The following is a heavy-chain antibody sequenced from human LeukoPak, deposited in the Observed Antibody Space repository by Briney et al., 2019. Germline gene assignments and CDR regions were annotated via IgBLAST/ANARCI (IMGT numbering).Heavy chain of an antibody. V-gene: IGHV1-18*04. CDR1: GYTFTSYG. D-gene: IGHD3-16*02. Sequence: ASVKVSCKASGYTFTSYGISWVRQAPGQGLEWMGSISPYTGNTKYAERLQDRVIMTTDTSTRTAYMELGSLRSDNTAVFYCARDQYDSVWGSYRPYFDYWGQGTLVTVSS. CDR2: ISPYTGNT. J-gene: IGHJ4*02. CDR3: ARDQYDSVWGSYRPYFDY.